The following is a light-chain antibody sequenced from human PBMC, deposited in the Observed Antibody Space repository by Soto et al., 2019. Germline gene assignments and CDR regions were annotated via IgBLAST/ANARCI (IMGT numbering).Light chain of an antibody. J-gene: IGLJ2*01. V-gene: IGLV2-8*01. CDR1: SSDVGGYNY. CDR3: TSYAGSNIWV. Sequence: QSVLTQPPSASGSPGQSVTISCTGTSSDVGGYNYVSWFQQHPGKAPKLMIDEVSKRPSGVPDRVSGSKSGNTASLTVSGIQAEDEADYYCTSYAGSNIWVFGGGTKVTVL. CDR2: EVS.